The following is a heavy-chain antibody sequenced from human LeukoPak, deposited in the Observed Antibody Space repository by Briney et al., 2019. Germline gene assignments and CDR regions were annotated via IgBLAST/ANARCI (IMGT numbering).Heavy chain of an antibody. D-gene: IGHD4/OR15-4a*01. CDR2: MNPNSGNT. J-gene: IGHJ6*03. Sequence: GASVKVSCKASGYTFTSYDINWVRQATGQGLEWMGWMNPNSGNTGYAQKFQGRVTMTRNTSISTACMELSSLRSEDTAVYYCARSVSDYYYYYYMDVWGKGTTVTVSS. CDR3: ARSVSDYYYYYYMDV. V-gene: IGHV1-8*01. CDR1: GYTFTSYD.